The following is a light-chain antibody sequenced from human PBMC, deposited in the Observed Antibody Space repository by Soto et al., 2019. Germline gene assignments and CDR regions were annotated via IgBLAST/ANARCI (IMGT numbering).Light chain of an antibody. Sequence: DIQMTQSPSTLSASVGDRVTITCRASQSISSWLAWYQQKPGKAPKVLIYKASTLESGVPPRFSGSGSGTEFTLTISSLQPDDFATYYCQQYNSYSWTF. CDR1: QSISSW. CDR2: KAS. V-gene: IGKV1-5*03. J-gene: IGKJ1*01. CDR3: QQYNSYSWT.